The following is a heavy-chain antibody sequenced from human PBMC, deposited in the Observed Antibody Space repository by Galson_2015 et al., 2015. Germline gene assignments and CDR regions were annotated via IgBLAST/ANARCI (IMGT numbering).Heavy chain of an antibody. D-gene: IGHD3-10*01. J-gene: IGHJ4*02. CDR2: ISGSGDST. CDR3: SGDFDY. Sequence: SLRLSCAASGFTFSSYAMSWVRQAPGKGLGWVSSISGSGDSTYYAVSVKGRFTISRDNSKNTLYLQMNSLRAEDTAVYYCSGDFDYWGQGTLVTVSS. V-gene: IGHV3-23*01. CDR1: GFTFSSYA.